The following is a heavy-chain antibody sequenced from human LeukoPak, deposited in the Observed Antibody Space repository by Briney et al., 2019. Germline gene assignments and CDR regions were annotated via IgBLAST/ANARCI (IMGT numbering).Heavy chain of an antibody. V-gene: IGHV4-61*02. CDR1: GGSISSGSYY. D-gene: IGHD3-3*01. Sequence: PSETLSLTCTVSGGSISSGSYYWSWIRQPAGKGLEWIGRIYTSGSTNYNPSLKSRVTISVDTSKNQFSLKLSSVIAADTAVYYCARDGGGIFGKNYMDVWGKGTTVTVSS. CDR3: ARDGGGIFGKNYMDV. J-gene: IGHJ6*03. CDR2: IYTSGST.